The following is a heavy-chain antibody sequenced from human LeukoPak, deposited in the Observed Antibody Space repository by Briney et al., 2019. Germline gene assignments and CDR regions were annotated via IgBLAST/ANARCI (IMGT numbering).Heavy chain of an antibody. J-gene: IGHJ6*02. Sequence: SETLSLTCTVSGGSISNYYWSWIRQPPGKGLEWIGYIYYSGSTNYNPSLKSRVTISVDTSKNQFSLKLSSVTAADTAVYYCARVGSSWYALNYYYYGMDVWGQGTTVTVSS. V-gene: IGHV4-59*01. CDR3: ARVGSSWYALNYYYYGMDV. D-gene: IGHD6-13*01. CDR1: GGSISNYY. CDR2: IYYSGST.